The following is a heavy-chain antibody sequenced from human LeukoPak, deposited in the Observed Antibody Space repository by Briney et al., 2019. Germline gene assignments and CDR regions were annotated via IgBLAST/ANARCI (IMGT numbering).Heavy chain of an antibody. CDR1: GFTFGGHT. Sequence: GGSLRLSCTTSGFTFGGHTMHWVRQAPGKGLEWVGFIEASSHGGTTEYAASVKGRFTISRDDSKSIAHLQMNSPKTEDTAVYYCTRDPGDTDNWYYFDYWGQGTLVTVSS. J-gene: IGHJ4*02. CDR2: IEASSHGGTT. D-gene: IGHD1-1*01. CDR3: TRDPGDTDNWYYFDY. V-gene: IGHV3-49*04.